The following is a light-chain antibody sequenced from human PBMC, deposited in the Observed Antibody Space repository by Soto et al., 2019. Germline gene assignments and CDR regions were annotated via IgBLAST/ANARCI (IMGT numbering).Light chain of an antibody. Sequence: EIVLTQSPATLSLSPGERATLSCRASQSGSNFLAWYQQKPGQAPRLLIYDASTRATGIPARVSGSGSGTDFALTISSLEPEDFAVYYCQQRRTWLPLSVGGGTKVEIK. CDR1: QSGSNF. CDR2: DAS. J-gene: IGKJ4*01. V-gene: IGKV3-11*01. CDR3: QQRRTWLPLS.